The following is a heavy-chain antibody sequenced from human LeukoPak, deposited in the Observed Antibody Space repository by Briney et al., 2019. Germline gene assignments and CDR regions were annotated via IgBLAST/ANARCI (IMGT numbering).Heavy chain of an antibody. CDR2: INPNNGGT. J-gene: IGHJ3*02. CDR3: AGEDNSSGYRPFDI. V-gene: IGHV1-2*06. D-gene: IGHD3-22*01. CDR1: GYTFTGYY. Sequence: ASVKVSCKASGYTFTGYYIHWVRQAPGQGLEWMGRINPNNGGTNYAQRFQGRVTMTRDMSMSTAYMELSRLRSDDTAVYYCAGEDNSSGYRPFDIWGQGTMVTVPS.